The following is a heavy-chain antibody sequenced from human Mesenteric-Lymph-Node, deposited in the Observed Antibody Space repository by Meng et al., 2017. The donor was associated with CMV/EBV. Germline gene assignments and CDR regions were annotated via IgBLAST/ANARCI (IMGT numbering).Heavy chain of an antibody. D-gene: IGHD3-3*01. Sequence: GESLKISCAASGFTFSTYWMHWVRQAPGKGLVWVSRISSDGSTTSYADSVKGRFTISRDNAKNSLYLQMNSLRAEDTAVYYCARDYGDFWSGSSGDYWGQGTLVTVSS. CDR3: ARDYGDFWSGSSGDY. V-gene: IGHV3-74*01. CDR1: GFTFSTYW. J-gene: IGHJ4*02. CDR2: ISSDGSTT.